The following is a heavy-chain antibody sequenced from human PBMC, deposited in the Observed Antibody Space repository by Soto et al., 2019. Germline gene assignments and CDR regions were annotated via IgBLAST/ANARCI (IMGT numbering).Heavy chain of an antibody. CDR3: ARAYSGHHCPLAF. J-gene: IGHJ1*01. Sequence: SGPTLVNPTQTLTLTCTFSGFSLTTRGMSVTWIRQPPGKALEWLARMEWDDESFYSTSPRTRLTVSKDTSKNQVVLTMTNMDPVDTATYYCARAYSGHHCPLAFWGHGTLVTVSS. CDR2: MEWDDES. D-gene: IGHD1-26*01. CDR1: GFSLTTRGMS. V-gene: IGHV2-70*04.